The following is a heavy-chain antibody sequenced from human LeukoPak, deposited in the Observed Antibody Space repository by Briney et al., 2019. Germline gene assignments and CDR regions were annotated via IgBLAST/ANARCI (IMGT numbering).Heavy chain of an antibody. CDR2: IYYSGST. Sequence: SETLSLTCTVSGGSISSSSYYWGWIRQPPGKGLEWIGSIYYSGSTYYNPSLKSRVTISVVTSKNQFSLKLSSVTAADTAVYYCARRGYGAFDYWGQGTLVTVSS. V-gene: IGHV4-39*01. CDR1: GGSISSSSYY. D-gene: IGHD4-17*01. CDR3: ARRGYGAFDY. J-gene: IGHJ4*02.